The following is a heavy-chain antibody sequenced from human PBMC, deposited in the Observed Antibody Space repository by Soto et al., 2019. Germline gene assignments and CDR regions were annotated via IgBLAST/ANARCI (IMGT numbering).Heavy chain of an antibody. CDR3: ARDGRPYCSGGSCLDAFDI. V-gene: IGHV1-18*01. D-gene: IGHD2-15*01. J-gene: IGHJ3*02. CDR2: ISAYNGNT. CDR1: GYTFTSYG. Sequence: EASVKVSCKASGYTFTSYGISVVRQAPGQGLEWMGWISAYNGNTNYAQKLQGRVTMTTDTSTSTAYMELRSLRSDDTAVYYCARDGRPYCSGGSCLDAFDIWGQGTMVTVSS.